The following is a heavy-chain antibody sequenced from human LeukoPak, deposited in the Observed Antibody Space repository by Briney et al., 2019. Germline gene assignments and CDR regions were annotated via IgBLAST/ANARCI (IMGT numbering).Heavy chain of an antibody. CDR1: GGSLSRYY. CDR2: IYTSGST. J-gene: IGHJ4*02. D-gene: IGHD3-22*01. V-gene: IGHV4-4*07. CDR3: AGGVFGYYYDSSGYYYFDY. Sequence: PSQTLSLTCTVSGGSLSRYYCSWVRRPAGQGLEWSGRIYTSGSTNYTPSLKSRVTMSVDTSKNQYSLKLSSVTAADTAVYYCAGGVFGYYYDSSGYYYFDYWGQGTLVTVSS.